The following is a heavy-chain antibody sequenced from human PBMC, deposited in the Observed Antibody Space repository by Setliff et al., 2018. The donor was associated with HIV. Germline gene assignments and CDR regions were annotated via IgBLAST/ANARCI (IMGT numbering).Heavy chain of an antibody. D-gene: IGHD3-10*01. CDR2: IKQDGSEK. J-gene: IGHJ6*02. Sequence: LTCTVSGASVNSHYWAWVRQAPGKGLEWVANIKQDGSEKYYADSVKGRFTISRDNSKNTLYLQMNSLRAEDTAVYYCARSVIGYYYYGMDVWGQGTLVTVSS. V-gene: IGHV3-7*01. CDR3: ARSVIGYYYYGMDV. CDR1: GASVNSHY.